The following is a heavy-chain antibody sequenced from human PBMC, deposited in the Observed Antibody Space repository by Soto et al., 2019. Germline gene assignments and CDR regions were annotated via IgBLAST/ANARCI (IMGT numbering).Heavy chain of an antibody. CDR2: TYYNGDT. CDR3: ERGTDSIDGWRNFDL. J-gene: IGHJ4*02. V-gene: IGHV4-61*08. Sequence: VLLQESGPGLLRPSETLSLTCTVSDDSFRGAEYYWSWIRQPLGKGPEWIGYTYYNGDTKYNPALRSRVTMTEDTSKNEFARRLSSVTAEDTAVYFCERGTDSIDGWRNFDLWGRGILVTVSS. D-gene: IGHD6-19*01. CDR1: DDSFRGAEYY.